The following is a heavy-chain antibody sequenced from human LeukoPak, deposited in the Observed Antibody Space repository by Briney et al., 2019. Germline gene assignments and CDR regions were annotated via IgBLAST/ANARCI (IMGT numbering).Heavy chain of an antibody. Sequence: PGGSLRLSCAASGFTVSSNYMSWVRQAPGKGLEWVSVIYSGGSTYYADSVKGRFTISRDNSKNTLYLQMNSLRAEDTAVYYCARADYNGGNPGSFDIWGRGTMVTVSS. CDR1: GFTVSSNY. V-gene: IGHV3-66*02. CDR2: IYSGGST. CDR3: ARADYNGGNPGSFDI. D-gene: IGHD2-8*01. J-gene: IGHJ3*02.